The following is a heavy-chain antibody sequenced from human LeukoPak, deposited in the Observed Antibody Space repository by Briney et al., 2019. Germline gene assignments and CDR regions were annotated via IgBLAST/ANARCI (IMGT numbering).Heavy chain of an antibody. CDR3: ARGLDFWSGYPMYYFDY. Sequence: SETLSLTCTVSGGSISSGGYYWSWIRQHPGTGLEWIGYIYYSGSTYYNPSLKSRVTISVDTSKNQFSLKLSSVTAADTAVYYCARGLDFWSGYPMYYFDYWGQGTLVTVSS. J-gene: IGHJ4*02. V-gene: IGHV4-31*03. D-gene: IGHD3-3*01. CDR1: GGSISSGGYY. CDR2: IYYSGST.